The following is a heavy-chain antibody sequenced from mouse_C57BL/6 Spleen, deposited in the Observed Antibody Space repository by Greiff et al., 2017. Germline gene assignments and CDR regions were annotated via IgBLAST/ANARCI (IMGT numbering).Heavy chain of an antibody. CDR2: IYPGDGDT. CDR1: GYAFSSYW. V-gene: IGHV1-80*01. Sequence: VQLQQSGAELVKPGASVKISCKASGYAFSSYWMNWVKQRPGKGLEWIGQIYPGDGDTNYNGKFKGKATLTADKSSSTAYIQLCSLTSGVSAVYFCARSGTGVYYFYCWGQGTTLTVS. D-gene: IGHD4-1*01. CDR3: ARSGTGVYYFYC. J-gene: IGHJ2*01.